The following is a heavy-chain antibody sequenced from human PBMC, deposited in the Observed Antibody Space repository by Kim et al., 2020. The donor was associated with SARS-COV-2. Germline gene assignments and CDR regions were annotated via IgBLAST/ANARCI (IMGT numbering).Heavy chain of an antibody. J-gene: IGHJ4*02. CDR3: SKVSGWLPRY. Sequence: GGSLRLSCAASGFTFADSVMHWVRQAPGKGLEWVALVSGDGGTTYYADSVKGRFTISRDNSKDSLYLQMNSLRTDDTAFYYCSKVSGWLPRYWGQGTLVTVSS. V-gene: IGHV3-43*02. CDR1: GFTFADSV. CDR2: VSGDGGTT. D-gene: IGHD6-19*01.